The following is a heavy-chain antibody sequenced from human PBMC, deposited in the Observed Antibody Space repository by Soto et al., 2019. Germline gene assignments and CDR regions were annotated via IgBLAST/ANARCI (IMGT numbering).Heavy chain of an antibody. CDR3: ARSVRSGSFPYYYAMDV. V-gene: IGHV3-74*01. Sequence: PGGSLRLSCAASGFTSSNYWMHWVRQAPGKGLVWVSRIKSDGSSTSYADSVKGRFTISRDNAKNTLDLQMHGLRAEDMAVYYCARSVRSGSFPYYYAMDVWGQGTTVTV. CDR2: IKSDGSST. D-gene: IGHD3-10*01. CDR1: GFTSSNYW. J-gene: IGHJ6*02.